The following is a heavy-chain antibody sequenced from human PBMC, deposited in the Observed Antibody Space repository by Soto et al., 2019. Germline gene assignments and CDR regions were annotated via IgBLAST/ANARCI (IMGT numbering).Heavy chain of an antibody. J-gene: IGHJ4*02. CDR3: ARVYSTGYFDY. Sequence: QVQLVQSGAEVKKPGSSMKVSCKTSGGTFSNYYISWVRQAPGQGLEWMGDIIPMFDTPKYAQKFQGRVTITADESTSAAYMELSSLRAEDTAVYYWARVYSTGYFDYWGQGTLITVPS. CDR1: GGTFSNYY. CDR2: IIPMFDTP. V-gene: IGHV1-69*01. D-gene: IGHD2-21*01.